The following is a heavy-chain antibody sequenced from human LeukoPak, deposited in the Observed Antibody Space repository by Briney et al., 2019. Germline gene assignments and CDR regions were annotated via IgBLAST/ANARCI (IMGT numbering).Heavy chain of an antibody. CDR3: ARAMRVDRFFDY. D-gene: IGHD5-12*01. CDR1: GGSFNSGSYY. Sequence: SQTQSLTCTVSGGSFNSGSYYWSWIRQPAGKGLEWVGRIYTSGSTNYNPSLKSRVTISVDTSKNQFSLQLTSVTAADTAVYYCARAMRVDRFFDYWGQGILVTVSS. V-gene: IGHV4-61*02. J-gene: IGHJ4*02. CDR2: IYTSGST.